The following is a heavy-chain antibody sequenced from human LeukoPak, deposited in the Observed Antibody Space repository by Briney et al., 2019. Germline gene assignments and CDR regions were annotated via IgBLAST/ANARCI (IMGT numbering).Heavy chain of an antibody. CDR2: IFHSGSN. J-gene: IGHJ4*02. CDR1: GYSISSDYY. CDR3: ARVAGGNSDYFDY. Sequence: SSETLSLTCAVPGYSISSDYYWGWIRQPPGKGLEWIGSIFHSGSNHYNPSLKSRVTISLDASKNQFSLKLSSVTAADTAVYYCARVAGGNSDYFDYCGQGTLVTVSS. D-gene: IGHD4-23*01. V-gene: IGHV4-38-2*01.